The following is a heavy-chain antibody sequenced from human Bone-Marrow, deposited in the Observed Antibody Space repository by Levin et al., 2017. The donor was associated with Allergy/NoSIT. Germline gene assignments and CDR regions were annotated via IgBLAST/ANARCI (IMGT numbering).Heavy chain of an antibody. J-gene: IGHJ4*02. CDR1: GFTVSSNY. Sequence: GGSLRLSCAASGFTVSSNYMSWVRQAPGKGLEWVSVIYSCGSTYYADSVKGRFTISRDNSKNTLYLQMNSLRAEDTAVYYCARGSNTVTYYYFDYWGQGTLVTVSS. V-gene: IGHV3-66*03. CDR3: ARGSNTVTYYYFDY. CDR2: IYSCGST. D-gene: IGHD4-17*01.